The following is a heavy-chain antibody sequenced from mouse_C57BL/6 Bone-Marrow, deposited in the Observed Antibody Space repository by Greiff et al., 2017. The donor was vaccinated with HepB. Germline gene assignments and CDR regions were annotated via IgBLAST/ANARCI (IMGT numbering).Heavy chain of an antibody. J-gene: IGHJ2*01. D-gene: IGHD2-5*01. Sequence: QVQLQQPGAELVKPGASVKMSCKASGYTFTSYWITWVKQRPGQGLEWIGDIYPGSGSTNYNEKFKSKATLTVDTSSSPAYMQLSSLTSEDSAVYYCARWAYYSNSNYFDYWGQGTTLTVSS. CDR2: IYPGSGST. CDR1: GYTFTSYW. V-gene: IGHV1-55*01. CDR3: ARWAYYSNSNYFDY.